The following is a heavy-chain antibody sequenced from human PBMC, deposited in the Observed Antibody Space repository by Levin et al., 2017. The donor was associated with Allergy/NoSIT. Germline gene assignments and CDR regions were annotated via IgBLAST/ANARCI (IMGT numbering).Heavy chain of an antibody. D-gene: IGHD2-21*01. CDR2: ISGDSRTI. J-gene: IGHJ4*02. Sequence: SCVVSGFTFSSYAMSWIRQAPDKGLEWISIISGDSRTIYYADSVRGRFTVSRDNSKNTLYLQMNSLRAEDTALYYCVSYRDGPYIPIAYWGQGTLVTVSS. CDR1: GFTFSSYA. CDR3: VSYRDGPYIPIAY. V-gene: IGHV3-23*01.